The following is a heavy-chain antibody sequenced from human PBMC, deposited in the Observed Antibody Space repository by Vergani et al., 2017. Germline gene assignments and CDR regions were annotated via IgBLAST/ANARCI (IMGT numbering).Heavy chain of an antibody. D-gene: IGHD6-19*01. CDR1: GFTFSSYA. V-gene: IGHV3-23*01. CDR3: AKEAVAGPWGYYYYGMDV. CDR2: ISGSGGST. Sequence: EVQLLESGGGLVQPGGSLRLSCAASGFTFSSYAMSWVRQAPGKGLEWVSAISGSGGSTYYADSVKGRFTISRDNSKNTLYLQMNSLRAEDTAVYYCAKEAVAGPWGYYYYGMDVWGQGTTVTVSS. J-gene: IGHJ6*02.